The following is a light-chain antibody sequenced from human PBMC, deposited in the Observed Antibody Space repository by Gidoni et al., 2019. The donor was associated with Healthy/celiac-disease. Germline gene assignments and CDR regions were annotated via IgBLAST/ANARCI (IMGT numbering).Light chain of an antibody. CDR1: QGLRNY. J-gene: IGKJ1*01. CDR2: AAS. CDR3: QKDNSAPRT. Sequence: DIKMNQSPSSLFASVGDRGTITRRASQGLRNYVVCYQQKPGKVPKLLIYAASTLQSGVPSRFSGSGSGTDFTLTISSLQPEDVATYYCQKDNSAPRTFGQGTKVEIK. V-gene: IGKV1-27*01.